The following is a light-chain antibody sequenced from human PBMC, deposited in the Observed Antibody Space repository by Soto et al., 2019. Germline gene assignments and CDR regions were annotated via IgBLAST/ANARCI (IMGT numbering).Light chain of an antibody. Sequence: DIQLTQTPSTLSASIGDRVTITGRAIQSRSGWLAWYQQTPGKAPKLLISDAFRLESGVPSRFSGSGSGTEFSLTISSLQPGDSATFYCQQYASYPWTFGRGTKVDIK. CDR1: QSRSGW. J-gene: IGKJ1*01. CDR3: QQYASYPWT. V-gene: IGKV1-5*01. CDR2: DAF.